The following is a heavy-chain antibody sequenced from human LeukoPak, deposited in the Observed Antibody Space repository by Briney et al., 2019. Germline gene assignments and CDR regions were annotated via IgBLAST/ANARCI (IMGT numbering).Heavy chain of an antibody. CDR2: ISAYNGNT. D-gene: IGHD5-24*01. CDR3: ARAERWLQFSWFDP. J-gene: IGHJ5*02. CDR1: GYTFTSYG. Sequence: ASVKVSCKASGYTFTSYGISWVRQAPGQGREWVGWISAYNGNTNYAQKLQGRVTMTTDTSTSTAYMELRSLRSDDTAVYYCARAERWLQFSWFDPWGQGTLVTVSS. V-gene: IGHV1-18*01.